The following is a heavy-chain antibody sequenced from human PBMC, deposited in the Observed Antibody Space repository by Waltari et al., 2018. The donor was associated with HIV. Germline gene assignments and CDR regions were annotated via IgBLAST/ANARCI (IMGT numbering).Heavy chain of an antibody. V-gene: IGHV1-18*04. CDR2: VSGKDGRT. D-gene: IGHD3-16*02. Sequence: QIQLLQSGAGVKKPGASVRVSCKASGYSFNTHGITWVRQAPGQGLEWIGWVSGKDGRTKSAQNLQGRVTMTSNPSTSTVDMGVRTLRSDDTAGEYGAIGSWGEVSLGYWGQGTLGTVSS. J-gene: IGHJ4*02. CDR3: AIGSWGEVSLGY. CDR1: GYSFNTHG.